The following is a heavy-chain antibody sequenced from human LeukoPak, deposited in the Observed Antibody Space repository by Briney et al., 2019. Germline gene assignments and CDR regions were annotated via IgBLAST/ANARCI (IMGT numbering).Heavy chain of an antibody. CDR2: ISYDGSNI. Sequence: PGGSLRLSCAASGFAFSNYVMHWVRQAPGKGLEWVAVISYDGSNIYYADSVKGRFTISRDNSKNTLYLQMNSLSAEDTAVYYCATNRGGSGTYYIDYWGQGTLVTVSS. J-gene: IGHJ4*02. CDR1: GFAFSNYV. D-gene: IGHD3-10*01. V-gene: IGHV3-30*03. CDR3: ATNRGGSGTYYIDY.